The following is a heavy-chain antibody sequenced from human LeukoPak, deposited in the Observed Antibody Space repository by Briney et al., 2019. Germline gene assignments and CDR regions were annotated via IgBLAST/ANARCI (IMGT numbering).Heavy chain of an antibody. CDR1: GFSFKDAW. J-gene: IGHJ4*02. D-gene: IGHD5-12*01. CDR3: TQGVAKAYS. Sequence: AGGSLRLSCAASGFSFKDAWMSWVRQAPGKGLEWVGRIKSKSDGGTTDFAAPVKGRFTMSRDDSENTVSLQMNSLKIEDTAVYFCTQGVAKAYSWGQGTLVTVSS. V-gene: IGHV3-15*01. CDR2: IKSKSDGGTT.